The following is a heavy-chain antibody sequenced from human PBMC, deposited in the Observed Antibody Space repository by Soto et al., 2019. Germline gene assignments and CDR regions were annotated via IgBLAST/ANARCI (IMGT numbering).Heavy chain of an antibody. CDR1: GYSFTSYW. D-gene: IGHD3-10*01. Sequence: HGESLKISCKGSGYSFTSYWIGWVRQMPGKGLEWMGIIYPGDSDTRYSPSFQGQVTISADKSISTAYLQWSSLKASDTAMYYCARHMDYYGSGRNDYYYYYMDVWGKGTTVTVS. CDR3: ARHMDYYGSGRNDYYYYYMDV. CDR2: IYPGDSDT. V-gene: IGHV5-51*01. J-gene: IGHJ6*03.